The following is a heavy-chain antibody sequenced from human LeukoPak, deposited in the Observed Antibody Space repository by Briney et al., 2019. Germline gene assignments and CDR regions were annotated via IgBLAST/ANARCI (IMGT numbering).Heavy chain of an antibody. Sequence: SETLSLTCTVSGGSISSGGYYWSWIRQHPGKGLEWIGYIYYSGSTYYNPSLKSRVTISVDTFKNQFSLKLSSVTAADTAVYYCARVRSNWYFDLWGRGTLVTVSS. CDR3: ARVRSNWYFDL. V-gene: IGHV4-31*03. CDR1: GGSISSGGYY. CDR2: IYYSGST. D-gene: IGHD4-17*01. J-gene: IGHJ2*01.